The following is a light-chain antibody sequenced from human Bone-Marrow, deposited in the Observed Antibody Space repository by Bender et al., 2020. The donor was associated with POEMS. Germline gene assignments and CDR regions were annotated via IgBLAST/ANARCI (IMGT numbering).Light chain of an antibody. CDR2: DVY. V-gene: IGLV2-14*01. J-gene: IGLJ2*01. Sequence: QSALTQPASVSGSPGQSISISCTGTSSDVGGYNFVSWYQHHPGKAPKLLIYDVYSRPSVISNRFSGSRSGNTASLTISGLQAEDEANYYCSSERSGSLVVFGGGTTVTVL. CDR3: SSERSGSLVV. CDR1: SSDVGGYNF.